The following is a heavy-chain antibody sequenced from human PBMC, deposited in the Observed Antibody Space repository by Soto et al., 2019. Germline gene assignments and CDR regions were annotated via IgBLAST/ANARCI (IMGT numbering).Heavy chain of an antibody. D-gene: IGHD5-12*01. J-gene: IGHJ4*02. CDR3: ARGGRRGIYSGYEEVPYYFDY. V-gene: IGHV4-34*01. CDR2: INHSGST. Sequence: QVQLQQWGAGLLKPSETLSLTCAVYGGSFSGYYWSWIRQPPGKGLEWIGEINHSGSTNYNPSLKSRVTISVDTSKNQFSLKLSSVTAADTAVYYCARGGRRGIYSGYEEVPYYFDYWGQGTLVTVSS. CDR1: GGSFSGYY.